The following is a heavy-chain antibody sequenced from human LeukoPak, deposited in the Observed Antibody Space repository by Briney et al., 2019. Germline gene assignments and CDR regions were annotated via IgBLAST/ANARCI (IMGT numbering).Heavy chain of an antibody. CDR2: ISGSGGST. Sequence: PGGSLRLSCAASGFTFSSYAMSWVRQAPGKGLEWVSAISGSGGSTYYADSVKGRFTISKDNSKNTLYLQMNSLRAEDTAVYYCASNGYCSGGSCQAGWFDPWGQGTLVTVSP. V-gene: IGHV3-23*01. CDR3: ASNGYCSGGSCQAGWFDP. J-gene: IGHJ5*02. D-gene: IGHD2-15*01. CDR1: GFTFSSYA.